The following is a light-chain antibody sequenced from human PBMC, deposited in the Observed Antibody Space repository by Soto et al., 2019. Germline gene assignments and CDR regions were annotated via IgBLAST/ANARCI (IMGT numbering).Light chain of an antibody. J-gene: IGKJ2*01. Sequence: DIQMTQSPSSLSASVGDRVTITCRASQDISNYLAWYQQKPGKVPKLLIYAASTLQAGVQSRFSGSGSGTVFTLTINSLQPEDVATYYCQMYNSAPNTFGRGTRLEIK. V-gene: IGKV1-27*01. CDR2: AAS. CDR1: QDISNY. CDR3: QMYNSAPNT.